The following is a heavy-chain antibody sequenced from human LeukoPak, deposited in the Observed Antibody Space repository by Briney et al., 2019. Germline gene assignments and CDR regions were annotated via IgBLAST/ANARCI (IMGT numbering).Heavy chain of an antibody. CDR2: INPNSGGT. CDR1: GYTFTGYY. CDR3: ARAVGSSQSYYDYVWGSYRPYYFDY. V-gene: IGHV1-2*02. D-gene: IGHD3-16*02. J-gene: IGHJ4*02. Sequence: ASVKVSCKASGYTFTGYYMHWVRRAPGQGLEWMGWINPNSGGTNYAQKFQGRVTMTRDTSISTAYMELSRLRSDDTAVYYCARAVGSSQSYYDYVWGSYRPYYFDYWGQGTLVTVSS.